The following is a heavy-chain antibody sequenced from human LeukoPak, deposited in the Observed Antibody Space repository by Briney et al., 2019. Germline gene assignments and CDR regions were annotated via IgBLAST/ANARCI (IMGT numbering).Heavy chain of an antibody. D-gene: IGHD6-6*01. J-gene: IGHJ4*02. V-gene: IGHV3-74*01. CDR1: GFTFSTYW. Sequence: PGGSLRLSCAASGFTFSTYWMHWVRQAPGKGLVWVSRINPDGSTTSYADSVKGRFTISRDNSKNTLYLQMNSLRAEDTAVYYCAKDEGTRSSSLHFDYWGQGTLVTVSS. CDR3: AKDEGTRSSSLHFDY. CDR2: INPDGSTT.